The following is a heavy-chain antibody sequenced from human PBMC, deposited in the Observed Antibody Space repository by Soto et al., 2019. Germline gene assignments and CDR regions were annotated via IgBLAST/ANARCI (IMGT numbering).Heavy chain of an antibody. CDR1: GGSISGYY. CDR3: ARGGLYCSTTSCYSDAFDI. V-gene: IGHV4-59*01. CDR2: IYYSGST. Sequence: QVQLQESGPGLVKPSETLSLTCTVSGGSISGYYWSWIRQPPGKGLEWIGYIYYSGSTNYNPSLKSRVTTSLGQSRDQFSLKLSSVTAADTAVYYCARGGLYCSTTSCYSDAFDIWGQGTMVTVSS. D-gene: IGHD2-2*01. J-gene: IGHJ3*02.